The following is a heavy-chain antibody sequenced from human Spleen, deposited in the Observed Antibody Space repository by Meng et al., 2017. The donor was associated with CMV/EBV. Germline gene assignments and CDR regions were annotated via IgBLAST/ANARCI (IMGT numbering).Heavy chain of an antibody. V-gene: IGHV3-30*04. D-gene: IGHD5-18*01. Sequence: GESLKISCAASGFSFSDYTLNWVRQAPGKGLEWVTVISFDENHKYYGDSVKGRFTVSRDNSNNTLYLQMDSLKTEDTAVYYCARDPFRGYSHGYWYFDLWGRGTAVTVSS. CDR1: GFSFSDYT. CDR2: ISFDENHK. CDR3: ARDPFRGYSHGYWYFDL. J-gene: IGHJ2*01.